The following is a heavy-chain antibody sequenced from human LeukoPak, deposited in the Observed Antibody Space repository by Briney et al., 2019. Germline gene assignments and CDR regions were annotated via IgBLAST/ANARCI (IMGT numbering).Heavy chain of an antibody. CDR2: IYYSGST. CDR1: GGSINNYY. V-gene: IGHV4-59*01. CDR3: ARDGVTYDAFDI. Sequence: SETPSLTCTVSGGSINNYYWNWIRQPPGKGLEWIGYIYYSGSTNYNPSLKSRVTISVDTSKNQFSLKLSSVTAADTAVYYCARDGVTYDAFDIWGQGTMVTVSS. D-gene: IGHD2-21*02. J-gene: IGHJ3*02.